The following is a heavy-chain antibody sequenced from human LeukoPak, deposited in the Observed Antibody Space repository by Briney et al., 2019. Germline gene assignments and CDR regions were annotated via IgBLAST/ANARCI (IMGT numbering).Heavy chain of an antibody. Sequence: GGSLRLSCEASGLSFSNYAMSWVRQAPGKGLEWVSAISSSGGSTYYADSVKGRFTISRDNSKNTLYLQMNSLRAEDTAVYYCAKDYYYDPVGAFDIWGQGTMVTVSS. J-gene: IGHJ3*02. CDR3: AKDYYYDPVGAFDI. V-gene: IGHV3-23*01. CDR1: GLSFSNYA. D-gene: IGHD3-22*01. CDR2: ISSSGGST.